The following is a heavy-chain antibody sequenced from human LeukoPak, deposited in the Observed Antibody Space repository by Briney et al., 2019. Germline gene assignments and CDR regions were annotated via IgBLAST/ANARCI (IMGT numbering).Heavy chain of an antibody. D-gene: IGHD6-13*01. CDR1: GFTFSSCL. Sequence: PGGSLRLSCATSGFTFSSCLMHWVRQAPGKGLEWVSRIKTDGSGTTYADSVKGRFTISRDNARNTLYLQLNSLRVDDTAVYYCARAPDNSREKLDYWGQGTLVTVSS. J-gene: IGHJ4*02. CDR2: IKTDGSGT. CDR3: ARAPDNSREKLDY. V-gene: IGHV3-74*01.